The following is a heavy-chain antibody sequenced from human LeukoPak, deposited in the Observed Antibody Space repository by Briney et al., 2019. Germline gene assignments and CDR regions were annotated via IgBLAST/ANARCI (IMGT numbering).Heavy chain of an antibody. CDR1: GYTFTSYY. CDR2: INPSGGST. J-gene: IGHJ4*02. CDR3: AREETTVIYFDY. V-gene: IGHV1-46*01. D-gene: IGHD4-17*01. Sequence: ASVKVSCKASGYTFTSYYMHWVRQAPGQGLEWMGIINPSGGSTSYAQKFQGRVTMTRDTSTSTVYMELSSLGSEDTAVYYCAREETTVIYFDYWGQGTLVTVSS.